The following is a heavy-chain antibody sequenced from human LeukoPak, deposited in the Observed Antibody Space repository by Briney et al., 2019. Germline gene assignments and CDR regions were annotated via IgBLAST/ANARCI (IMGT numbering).Heavy chain of an antibody. V-gene: IGHV4-59*01. CDR3: ARGNYYGSGSYYYYFDY. CDR2: IYYSGST. CDR1: GGSISRYY. D-gene: IGHD3-10*01. J-gene: IGHJ4*02. Sequence: SETLSLTCTVSGGSISRYYWSWIRQPPGKGLEWIGYIYYSGSTNYNPSLKSRVTISVDTSKNQFSLKLSSVTAADTAVYYCARGNYYGSGSYYYYFDYWGQGTLVTVTS.